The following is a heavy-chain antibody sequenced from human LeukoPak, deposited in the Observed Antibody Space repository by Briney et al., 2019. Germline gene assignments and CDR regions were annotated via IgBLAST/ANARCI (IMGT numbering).Heavy chain of an antibody. D-gene: IGHD4-23*01. CDR1: GGTFSSYA. CDR2: IIPILGIA. V-gene: IGHV1-69*04. CDR3: ARTTDYGGNSDYFDY. Sequence: ASVKVSCKASGGTFSSYAISWVRQAPGQGLEWMGRIIPILGIANYAQKFQGRVTITADKSTSTAYMELSSLRSEDTAVYYCARTTDYGGNSDYFDYWGQGTLVTVSS. J-gene: IGHJ4*02.